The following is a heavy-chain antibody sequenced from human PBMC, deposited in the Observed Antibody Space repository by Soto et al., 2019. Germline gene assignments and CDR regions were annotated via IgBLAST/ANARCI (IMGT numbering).Heavy chain of an antibody. CDR3: ARVGYSYGYDY. V-gene: IGHV1-3*01. D-gene: IGHD5-18*01. CDR2: INAGSGNT. J-gene: IGHJ4*02. CDR1: GYTFTSYA. Sequence: QVQLVQSGAEVKKPGASVKVSCKASGYTFTSYAMHWVRQAPGQRLEWMGWINAGSGNTKYSQKFQGRVTITRDTSASTAYMELSSLRSEDTAVYYCARVGYSYGYDYWGQGTLVTVSS.